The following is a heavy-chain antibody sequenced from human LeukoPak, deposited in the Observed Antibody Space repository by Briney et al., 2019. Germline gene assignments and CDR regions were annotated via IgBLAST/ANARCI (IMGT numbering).Heavy chain of an antibody. V-gene: IGHV1-69*04. J-gene: IGHJ5*02. CDR1: GGTFSSYA. CDR3: ARDRVGRGWFDP. D-gene: IGHD1-26*01. CDR2: IIPIFGIA. Sequence: SVKVSCQASGGTFSSYAISWVRQAPGQGLEWMGRIIPIFGIANYAQKFQGRVTITADKSTSTAYMELSSLRSEDTAVYYCARDRVGRGWFDPWGQGTLVTVSS.